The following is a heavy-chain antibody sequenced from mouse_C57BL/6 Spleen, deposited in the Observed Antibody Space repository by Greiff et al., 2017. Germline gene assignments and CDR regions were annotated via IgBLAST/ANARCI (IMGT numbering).Heavy chain of an antibody. CDR2: IDPENGDT. CDR1: GFNIKDDY. V-gene: IGHV14-4*01. CDR3: TTEITTVVAKRDYYAMDY. D-gene: IGHD1-1*01. Sequence: EVQLQQSGAELVRPGASVKLSCTASGFNIKDDYMNWVKQRPEQGLEWIGWIDPENGDTEYASKFQGKATITADTSSNTAYLQLSSLTSEDTAVYYCTTEITTVVAKRDYYAMDYWGQGTTVTVSS. J-gene: IGHJ4*01.